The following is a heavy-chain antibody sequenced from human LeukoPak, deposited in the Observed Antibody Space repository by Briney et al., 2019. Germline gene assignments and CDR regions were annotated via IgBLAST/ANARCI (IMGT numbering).Heavy chain of an antibody. V-gene: IGHV4-59*08. CDR3: ARWQYTISSGWFDP. Sequence: SETLSLTCTLSGDSISSRYWSWIRQPPGKGLEWIGSIYYSGGTNYNPSLQGRVSISVDTSKIQFSLKLSSVTAADTAVYYCARWQYTISSGWFDPWGQGTLVTVSS. D-gene: IGHD6-6*01. J-gene: IGHJ5*02. CDR2: IYYSGGT. CDR1: GDSISSRY.